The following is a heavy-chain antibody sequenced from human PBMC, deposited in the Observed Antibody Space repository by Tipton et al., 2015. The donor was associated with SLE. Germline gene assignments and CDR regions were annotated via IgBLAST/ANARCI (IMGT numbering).Heavy chain of an antibody. Sequence: LRLSCTVSGGSFGSGGYYWTWVRQSAGKGLEFIGRIYTSGSTNYNPSLESRVTISVDTSKNQLYLRLTSVTAADTAVYYCARGGAFWSGPTSYYYFFYYMDVWGKGTTVTVSS. CDR1: GGSFGSGGYY. CDR3: ARGGAFWSGPTSYYYFFYYMDV. D-gene: IGHD3-3*01. V-gene: IGHV4-61*02. J-gene: IGHJ6*03. CDR2: IYTSGST.